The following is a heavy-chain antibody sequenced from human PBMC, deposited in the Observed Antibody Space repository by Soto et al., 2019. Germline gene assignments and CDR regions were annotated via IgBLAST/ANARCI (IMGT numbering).Heavy chain of an antibody. Sequence: SETLSLTCSVSRGSMTNDYYYWGWVRQRPGKGLEWIGHIFHSGRTYYNPSLKSRLSIGVDTSINRFSLNLNSLTAADTAVYYCARWVEVSLDYFDSWGPGISVTVSS. J-gene: IGHJ4*02. D-gene: IGHD1-1*01. V-gene: IGHV4-31*03. CDR2: IFHSGRT. CDR3: ARWVEVSLDYFDS. CDR1: RGSMTNDYYY.